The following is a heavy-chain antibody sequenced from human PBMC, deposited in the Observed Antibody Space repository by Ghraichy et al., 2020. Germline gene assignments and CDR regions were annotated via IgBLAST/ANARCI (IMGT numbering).Heavy chain of an antibody. CDR2: IHSDSSSP. J-gene: IGHJ4*02. V-gene: IGHV3-11*03. CDR3: ASTGRDGYRPLEY. D-gene: IGHD5-24*01. Sequence: LSLTCAGSGFTFSDYHMSWIRQAPGKGLEWVAYIHSDSSSPNYADSVRGRFTVSRDNAKNSLYLQMTSLRAEDTAVYYCASTGRDGYRPLEYWGQGTLVTVSS. CDR1: GFTFSDYH.